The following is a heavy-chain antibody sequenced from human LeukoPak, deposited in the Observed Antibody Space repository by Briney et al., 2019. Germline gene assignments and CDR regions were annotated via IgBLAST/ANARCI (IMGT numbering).Heavy chain of an antibody. CDR1: GGTFSSYA. CDR3: ARDECSSTSCYADDYYSGMDV. D-gene: IGHD2-2*01. Sequence: VASVKVSCKASGGTFSSYAISWVRQAPGQGLEWMGRIIPILGIANYAQKFQGRVTITADKSTSTAYMELSSLRSEDTAVYYCARDECSSTSCYADDYYSGMDVWGQGTTVTVSS. CDR2: IIPILGIA. J-gene: IGHJ6*02. V-gene: IGHV1-69*04.